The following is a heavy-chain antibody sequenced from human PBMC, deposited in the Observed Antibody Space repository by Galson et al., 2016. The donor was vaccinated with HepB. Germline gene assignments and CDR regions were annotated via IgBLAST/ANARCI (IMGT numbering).Heavy chain of an antibody. CDR3: AKAYRSCGGDCSYVWYFDV. Sequence: SLRLSCAASGFSLTDYAITWVRQAPGKGLEWVSAITDRGTRTYYADSLKGRLPLTRDTFKNIVYLQTDSLRAEDTAVYYCAKAYRSCGGDCSYVWYFDVWGRGTLVTVSS. J-gene: IGHJ2*01. V-gene: IGHV3-23*01. CDR1: GFSLTDYA. CDR2: ITDRGTRT. D-gene: IGHD2-21*01.